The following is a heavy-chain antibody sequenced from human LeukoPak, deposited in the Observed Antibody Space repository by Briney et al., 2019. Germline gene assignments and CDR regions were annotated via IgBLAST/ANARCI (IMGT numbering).Heavy chain of an antibody. D-gene: IGHD3-16*02. CDR1: GFTFSSYA. CDR2: ISGSGGST. Sequence: GGSLRLSCAASGFTFSSYAMSWVRQAPGKGLGWVSAISGSGGSTYYADSVKGRFTISRDNSKNTLYLQMNSLRAEDTAVYYRANAMGYVWGSYRYLGAYYFDYWGQGTLVTVSS. J-gene: IGHJ4*02. V-gene: IGHV3-23*01. CDR3: ANAMGYVWGSYRYLGAYYFDY.